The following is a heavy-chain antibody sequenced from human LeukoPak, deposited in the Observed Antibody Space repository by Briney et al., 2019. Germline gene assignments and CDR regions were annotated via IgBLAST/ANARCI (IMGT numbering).Heavy chain of an antibody. CDR3: ALLFSSTWYRFDS. CDR2: VNPNSGDT. CDR1: GYTCTDYY. V-gene: IGHV1-2*02. J-gene: IGHJ4*02. Sequence: ASVKVSCKASGYTCTDYYMHWVRQAPGQGLEWMGWVNPNSGDTNYVHKFQGRVTMTSDTSISTAYMDLSRVRSDDTAVYYCALLFSSTWYRFDSWGQGTLVTVSS. D-gene: IGHD6-13*01.